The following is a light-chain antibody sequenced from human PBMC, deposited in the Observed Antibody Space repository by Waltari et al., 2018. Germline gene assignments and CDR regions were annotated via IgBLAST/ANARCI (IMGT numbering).Light chain of an antibody. CDR3: QVWDTRKNWV. CDR2: RDS. Sequence: SYELTQPLSASVALGQTASLALGGSDIGIRKVHWYQQKPGQAPALVLYRDSCRPPGPPDRFSGSNSGTTATLTISGAQAGDEADYYCQVWDTRKNWVFGGGTKLTVL. CDR1: DIGIRK. J-gene: IGLJ3*02. V-gene: IGLV3-9*01.